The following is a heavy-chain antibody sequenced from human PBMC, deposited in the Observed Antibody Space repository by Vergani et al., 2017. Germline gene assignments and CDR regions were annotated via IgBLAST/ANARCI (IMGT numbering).Heavy chain of an antibody. CDR1: GFTFNIYA. D-gene: IGHD3-10*01. CDR2: IRTTTESGS. J-gene: IGHJ4*02. Sequence: EVRLLESGGGLVQPGGSLRLSCAASGFTFNIYAMSWVRQAPGKGLEWISNIRTTTESGSFYADSVKGRFSISRDDAKNSLYLQMNSLRVEDTAVYFCVRDYKYGFDFWGLGTLVTVSP. V-gene: IGHV3-48*04. CDR3: VRDYKYGFDF.